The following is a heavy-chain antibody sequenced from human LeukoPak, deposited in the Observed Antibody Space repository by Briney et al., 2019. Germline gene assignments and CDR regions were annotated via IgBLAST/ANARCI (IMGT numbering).Heavy chain of an antibody. CDR1: GYSFATYW. J-gene: IGHJ5*01. V-gene: IGHV5-51*01. Sequence: GGSLKISCNVSGYSFATYWIGWVRLMPGKGLECMGIIYPGDSDTRYSPSFQGQVTISADKSISTAYLQWSSLRPSDTAMYYCARRAVASSVGNFWFDSWGQGTLVTVSS. CDR2: IYPGDSDT. CDR3: ARRAVASSVGNFWFDS. D-gene: IGHD6-19*01.